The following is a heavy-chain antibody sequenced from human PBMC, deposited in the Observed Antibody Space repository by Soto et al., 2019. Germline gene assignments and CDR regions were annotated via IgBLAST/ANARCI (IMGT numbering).Heavy chain of an antibody. CDR1: GGSISSGDYY. V-gene: IGHV4-30-4*01. CDR2: IYYRGST. J-gene: IGHJ6*02. CDR3: ARAQCSNPNCLTAYYPYALDV. D-gene: IGHD2-2*01. Sequence: PSENLSLTCTLPGGSISSGDYYWSWIRHPPVKGLECSGYIYYRGSTYYNPSLKSRVTISVDTSKNQFSLKLSSVTAEDTAVYYCARAQCSNPNCLTAYYPYALDVWGQGTTLTVS.